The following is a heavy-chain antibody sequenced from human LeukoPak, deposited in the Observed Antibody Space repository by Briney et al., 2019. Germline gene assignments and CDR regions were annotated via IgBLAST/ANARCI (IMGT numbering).Heavy chain of an antibody. CDR3: ARLGIAVAGPTPGFQH. CDR2: IYPGDSGT. CDR1: GYSFTSYW. Sequence: GESLKISCKGSGYSFTSYWIGWVRQMPGKGLEWMGIIYPGDSGTRYSPSFQGQVTISADKSISTAYLQWSSLKASDTAMYYCARLGIAVAGPTPGFQHWGQGTLVTVSS. V-gene: IGHV5-51*01. J-gene: IGHJ1*01. D-gene: IGHD6-19*01.